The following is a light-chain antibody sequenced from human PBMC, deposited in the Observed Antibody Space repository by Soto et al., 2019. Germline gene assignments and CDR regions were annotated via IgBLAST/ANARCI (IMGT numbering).Light chain of an antibody. V-gene: IGKV1D-13*01. CDR2: DAS. CDR3: LQYDNWPPWT. CDR1: QGISSA. Sequence: GAIVTIPSRASQGISSALAWYQQKPGKAPKLLIYDASSLESGVPSRFSGSGSGTEFTLTISSMQHDDFATYYCLQYDNWPPWTFGQGTKVDI. J-gene: IGKJ1*01.